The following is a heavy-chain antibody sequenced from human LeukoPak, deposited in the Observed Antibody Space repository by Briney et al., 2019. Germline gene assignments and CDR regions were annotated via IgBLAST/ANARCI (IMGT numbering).Heavy chain of an antibody. Sequence: SGPTLVNPTQTLTLTFTFSGFSLSTSGMCVNWIRQPPGKALEWLARIDWDDGKYYSTSLKTRLTISKDTSKNQVVLTMTNMDPVDTATYYCARILYDNRYFDYWGQGTLVTVSS. CDR3: ARILYDNRYFDY. D-gene: IGHD3-22*01. J-gene: IGHJ4*02. CDR1: GFSLSTSGMC. V-gene: IGHV2-70*11. CDR2: IDWDDGK.